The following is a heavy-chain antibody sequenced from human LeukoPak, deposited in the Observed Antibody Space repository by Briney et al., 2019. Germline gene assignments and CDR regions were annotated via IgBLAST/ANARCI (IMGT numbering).Heavy chain of an antibody. CDR2: INPNSGGT. D-gene: IGHD2-8*01. Sequence: ASVKVSFKASGYTFTGYYMHWVRQAPGQGLEWMGWINPNSGGTNYAQKFQGRVTMTRDTSISTAYMELSRLRSDDTAVYYCARELMVYAITIIGYWGQGTLVTVSS. J-gene: IGHJ4*02. CDR3: ARELMVYAITIIGY. CDR1: GYTFTGYY. V-gene: IGHV1-2*02.